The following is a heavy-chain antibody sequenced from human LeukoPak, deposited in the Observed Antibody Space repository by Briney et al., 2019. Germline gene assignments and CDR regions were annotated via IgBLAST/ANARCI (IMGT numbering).Heavy chain of an antibody. CDR2: ISGSGGST. J-gene: IGHJ4*02. V-gene: IGHV3-23*01. CDR1: GFTFSSYA. D-gene: IGHD6-13*01. Sequence: GGSLRLSCAASGFTFSSYAMSWVRQAPGKGLEWVSAISGSGGSTYYADSVKGRFTISRDNAKSSLYLQMNSLRAEDTAVYYCARISSSSFMSWGQGTLVTVSS. CDR3: ARISSSSFMS.